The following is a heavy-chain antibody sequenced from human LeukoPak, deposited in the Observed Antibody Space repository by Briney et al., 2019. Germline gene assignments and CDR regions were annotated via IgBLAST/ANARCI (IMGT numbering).Heavy chain of an antibody. J-gene: IGHJ6*03. V-gene: IGHV1-46*01. CDR2: INPNGGST. CDR3: ARGPYQLLPYYYYYYMVV. CDR1: GYTFTSYY. Sequence: ASVKVSCKASGYTFTSYYMHWVRQAPGQGLEWMGIINPNGGSTSYAQKFQGRVTMTRDTSTSTAYMELSSLRSEDTAVYYCARGPYQLLPYYYYYYMVVCGKGTTVTVSS. D-gene: IGHD2-2*01.